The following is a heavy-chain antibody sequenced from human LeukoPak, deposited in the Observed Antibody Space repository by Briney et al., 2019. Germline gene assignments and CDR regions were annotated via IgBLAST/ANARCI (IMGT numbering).Heavy chain of an antibody. CDR1: GFTFSSYS. Sequence: GGSLRLSCAASGFTFSSYSMNWVRQAPGKGLEWVSSISSSSYIYYADSVKGRFTISRDNAKNSLYLQMNSLRAEDTAVYYCARDTQTRGYRGYDPDAFDIWGQGTMVTVSS. J-gene: IGHJ3*02. D-gene: IGHD5-12*01. CDR2: ISSSSYI. V-gene: IGHV3-21*01. CDR3: ARDTQTRGYRGYDPDAFDI.